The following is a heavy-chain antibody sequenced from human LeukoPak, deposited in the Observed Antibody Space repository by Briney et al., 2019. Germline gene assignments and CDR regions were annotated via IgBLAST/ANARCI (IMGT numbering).Heavy chain of an antibody. Sequence: PSETLSLTCAVYGGSSSGYYWSWIRQPPGKGLEWIGEINHSGSTNYNPSLKSRVTISVDTSKNQFSLKLSSVTAADTAVYYCARMGPWIVVVPAAITRYNWFDPWGQGTLVTVSS. J-gene: IGHJ5*02. CDR3: ARMGPWIVVVPAAITRYNWFDP. CDR2: INHSGST. D-gene: IGHD2-2*01. CDR1: GGSSSGYY. V-gene: IGHV4-34*01.